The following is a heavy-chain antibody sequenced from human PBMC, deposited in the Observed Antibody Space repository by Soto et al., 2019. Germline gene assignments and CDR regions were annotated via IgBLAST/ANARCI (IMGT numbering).Heavy chain of an antibody. J-gene: IGHJ4*02. CDR3: ATSRFLEWLLCDF. D-gene: IGHD3-3*01. CDR2: VYRTGTT. Sequence: PSETLSLTCSVSGDSVNSDNYYWSWLRQPPGKGLEWIGYVYRTGTTNYNPSLKNRLDISVDTSKNQFSLNLNSVTTADTAVYYCATSRFLEWLLCDFWGQGILVTVSS. V-gene: IGHV4-61*01. CDR1: GDSVNSDNYY.